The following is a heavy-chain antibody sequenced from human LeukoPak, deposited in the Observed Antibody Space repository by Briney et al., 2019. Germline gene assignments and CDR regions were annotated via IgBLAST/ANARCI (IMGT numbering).Heavy chain of an antibody. CDR3: ARGRGPTVTRRGYYYYMDV. J-gene: IGHJ6*03. D-gene: IGHD4-17*01. CDR2: IIPIFGTA. CDR1: GGTFSSYA. V-gene: IGHV1-69*06. Sequence: SVKVSCKASGGTFSSYAISWVRQAPGQGLEWMGGIIPIFGTANYAQKFQGRVTITADKSTSTAYMELSSLRSEDTALYYCARGRGPTVTRRGYYYYMDVWGKGTTVTVSS.